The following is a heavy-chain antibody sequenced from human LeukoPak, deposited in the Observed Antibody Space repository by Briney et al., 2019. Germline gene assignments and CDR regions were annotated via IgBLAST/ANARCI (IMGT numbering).Heavy chain of an antibody. V-gene: IGHV4-61*02. J-gene: IGHJ4*02. D-gene: IGHD3-10*01. CDR3: ASSQADRANFFDY. CDR2: IYTSGST. Sequence: PSQTLSLTCTVSGGSINSGSYYWSWIRQPAGKGLEWIGRIYTSGSTNYNPSLKSRVTISVDTSKNQFSLKLSSVTAADTAVYYCASSQADRANFFDYWGQGTLVTVSS. CDR1: GGSINSGSYY.